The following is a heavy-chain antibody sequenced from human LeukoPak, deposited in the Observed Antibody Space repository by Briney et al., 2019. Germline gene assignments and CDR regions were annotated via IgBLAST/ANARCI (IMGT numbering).Heavy chain of an antibody. CDR1: GGSFSGYY. Sequence: SETLSLTCAVYGGSFSGYYWSWIRQPPGKGLEWIGEINHSGSTNYNPSLKSRVTISVDTSKNQFSLKLSSVTAADTAVYYCARHGSVAKLRFDYWGQGTLVTVSS. D-gene: IGHD6-19*01. J-gene: IGHJ4*02. V-gene: IGHV4-34*01. CDR3: ARHGSVAKLRFDY. CDR2: INHSGST.